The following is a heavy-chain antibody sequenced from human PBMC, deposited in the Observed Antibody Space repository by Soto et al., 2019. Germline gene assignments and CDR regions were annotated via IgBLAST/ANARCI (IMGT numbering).Heavy chain of an antibody. J-gene: IGHJ4*02. D-gene: IGHD6-19*01. Sequence: GGSLRLSCAASGFTFSDYYMSWIRQAPGKGLEWVSYISSSSSYTNYADSVKGRFTISRDNAKNSLYLQMNSLRAEDTAVYYCARDLRAYSSGWYVYWGQGTLVTVSS. CDR3: ARDLRAYSSGWYVY. V-gene: IGHV3-11*06. CDR2: ISSSSSYT. CDR1: GFTFSDYY.